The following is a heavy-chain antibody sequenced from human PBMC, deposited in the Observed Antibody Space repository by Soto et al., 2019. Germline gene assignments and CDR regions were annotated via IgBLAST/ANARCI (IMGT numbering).Heavy chain of an antibody. Sequence: QVQLVQSGAEVKKPGSSVKVSCEASGGTLNTYTINWVRQAPGRGLEWMGQVIPMYDSVNYAESFQGRVTITADKSTNIAYMELSSLRSEDTALYFCASWRSYSGSYCFDYWGQGTLVIVSS. CDR2: VIPMYDSV. J-gene: IGHJ4*02. CDR1: GGTLNTYT. D-gene: IGHD1-26*01. CDR3: ASWRSYSGSYCFDY. V-gene: IGHV1-69*06.